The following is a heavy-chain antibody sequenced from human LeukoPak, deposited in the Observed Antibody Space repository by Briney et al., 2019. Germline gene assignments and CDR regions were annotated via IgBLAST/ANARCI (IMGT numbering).Heavy chain of an antibody. V-gene: IGHV1-18*01. J-gene: IGHJ4*02. CDR2: ISGYNGNT. Sequence: ASVKVSCKASGYTFTTYNINWGRQAPGQGLEWRGWISGYNGNTNYAQKLQGRVTMTTDTSTSTAYMELRSLKSDDTAVYYCAREVATITVAAAGGIDYWGQGTLVTVSS. D-gene: IGHD5-12*01. CDR3: AREVATITVAAAGGIDY. CDR1: GYTFTTYN.